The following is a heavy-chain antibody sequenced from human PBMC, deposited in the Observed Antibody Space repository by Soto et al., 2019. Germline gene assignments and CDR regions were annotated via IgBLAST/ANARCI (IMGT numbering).Heavy chain of an antibody. CDR2: IIPIFGTA. D-gene: IGHD6-6*01. Sequence: SVKVSCKASGGTFSSYAISWVRQAPGQGLEWMGGIIPIFGTANYAQKFQGRVTITADESTSTAYMELSSLRSEDTAVYYCASIAAQTYNWFDPWGQGTLVTVSS. J-gene: IGHJ5*02. CDR1: GGTFSSYA. V-gene: IGHV1-69*13. CDR3: ASIAAQTYNWFDP.